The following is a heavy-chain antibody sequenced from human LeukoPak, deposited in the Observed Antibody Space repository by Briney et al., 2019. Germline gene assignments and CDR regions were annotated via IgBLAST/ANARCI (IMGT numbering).Heavy chain of an antibody. J-gene: IGHJ4*02. Sequence: PSETLSLTCTVSGGSVSSGSYYWSWIRQPPGKGLEWIGYIYYSGSTNYNPSPKSRVTIPVDTSKNQFSLKLSSVTAADTAVYYCASTYYYGSGSWYYFDYWGQGTLVTVSS. V-gene: IGHV4-61*01. CDR1: GGSVSSGSYY. CDR2: IYYSGST. D-gene: IGHD3-10*01. CDR3: ASTYYYGSGSWYYFDY.